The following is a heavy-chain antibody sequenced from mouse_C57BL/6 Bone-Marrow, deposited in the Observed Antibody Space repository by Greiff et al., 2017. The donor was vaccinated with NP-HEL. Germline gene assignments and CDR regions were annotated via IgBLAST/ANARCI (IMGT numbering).Heavy chain of an antibody. V-gene: IGHV5-4*01. CDR3: ARDPDPDSAMDY. J-gene: IGHJ4*01. Sequence: EVQGVESGGGLVKPGGSLKLSCAASGFTFSSYAMSWVRQTPEKRLEWVATLSDGGSYTYYPANVKGRFTISRDNAKNNLFLQMVHLKTEDTAMYYCARDPDPDSAMDYWGQGTSVTVSA. CDR2: LSDGGSYT. CDR1: GFTFSSYA.